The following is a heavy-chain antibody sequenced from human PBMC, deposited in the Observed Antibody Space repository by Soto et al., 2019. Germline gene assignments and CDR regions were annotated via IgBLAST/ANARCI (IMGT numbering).Heavy chain of an antibody. J-gene: IGHJ6*02. CDR2: VYYSGST. D-gene: IGHD5-18*01. CDR3: ARRATIQLWSRGNYGMDV. CDR1: GGSVSGVNYY. V-gene: IGHV4-61*01. Sequence: SETLSLTCTVSGGSVSGVNYYWTWIRQPPGKGLEWIANVYYSGSTLYNPSLRSRVTMSVDTSNNQFSLKLNSVTAADTAVYYCARRATIQLWSRGNYGMDVWGQGTTVTVSS.